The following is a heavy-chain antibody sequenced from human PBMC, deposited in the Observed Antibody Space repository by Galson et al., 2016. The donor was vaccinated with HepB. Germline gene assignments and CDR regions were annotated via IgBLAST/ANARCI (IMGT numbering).Heavy chain of an antibody. CDR1: GGFISTTAYY. CDR3: ARLGSGWPGPPIFFEY. J-gene: IGHJ4*02. CDR2: IYYSGST. V-gene: IGHV4-39*01. Sequence: SETLSLTCTVSGGFISTTAYYWGWIRQPPGKGLEWIGSIYYSGSTYYNPSLKSRVTISLDTSKNQFSLKVKSVTAADTALYFCARLGSGWPGPPIFFEYWGQGILVTVSS. D-gene: IGHD6-19*01.